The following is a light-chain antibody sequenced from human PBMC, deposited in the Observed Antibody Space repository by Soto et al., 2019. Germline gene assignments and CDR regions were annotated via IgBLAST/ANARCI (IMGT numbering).Light chain of an antibody. V-gene: IGKV1-39*01. Sequence: DIQMTQSPYSLSASVGDRVTITCRASQSISSYLNWYQQKPGKAPKLLIYAASSLQSGVPSRFSGSGSGTDFTLTISSLQPKYFATYYRQQIYSTPRTFGQGTKLDIK. J-gene: IGKJ1*01. CDR3: QQIYSTPRT. CDR1: QSISSY. CDR2: AAS.